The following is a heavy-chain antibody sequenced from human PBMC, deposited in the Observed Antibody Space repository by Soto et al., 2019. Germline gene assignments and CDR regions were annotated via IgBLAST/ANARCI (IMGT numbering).Heavy chain of an antibody. J-gene: IGHJ4*02. V-gene: IGHV4-61*01. CDR1: GASLSSGSYY. Sequence: PSETLSLTGTVSGASLSSGSYYWSWIRQPPGKGLEWSGYFYYTGTTKYNPSLESRVTISADTSKNQFSLNLTSVTAADTAVYYCARISYWVKDYWGQGALVTVSS. CDR2: FYYTGTT. D-gene: IGHD2-8*02. CDR3: ARISYWVKDY.